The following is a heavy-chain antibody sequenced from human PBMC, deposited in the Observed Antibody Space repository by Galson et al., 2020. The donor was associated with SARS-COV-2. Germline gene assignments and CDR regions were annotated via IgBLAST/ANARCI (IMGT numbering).Heavy chain of an antibody. CDR1: GYTLTELS. D-gene: IGHD3-10*01. CDR2: FHPEDGET. V-gene: IGHV1-24*01. J-gene: IGHJ5*02. CDR3: ATGPSMVRENWFDP. Sequence: ASVKVSCKVSGYTLTELSMHWVRQAPGKGLEWMGGFHPEDGETIYAQKFQGRVTMTEDTSTDTAYMELSSLRSEDTAVYYCATGPSMVRENWFDPWGQGTLVTVSS.